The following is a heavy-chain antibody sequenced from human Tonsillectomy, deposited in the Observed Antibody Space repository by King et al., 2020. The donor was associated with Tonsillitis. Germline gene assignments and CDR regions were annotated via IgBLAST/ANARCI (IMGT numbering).Heavy chain of an antibody. V-gene: IGHV3-9*01. D-gene: IGHD2-15*01. Sequence: VQLVESGGYLVQPGRSLTLSCAASGFTFDDYAMHWVRQAPGKGLEWVSGIGRSSGTIAYAVSLQGRFTISRDNAKNSLYLQMNSLRAEDTALYYCAKGSGGLVVTSFDFWGQGTLVSVSS. CDR2: IGRSSGTI. J-gene: IGHJ4*02. CDR1: GFTFDDYA. CDR3: AKGSGGLVVTSFDF.